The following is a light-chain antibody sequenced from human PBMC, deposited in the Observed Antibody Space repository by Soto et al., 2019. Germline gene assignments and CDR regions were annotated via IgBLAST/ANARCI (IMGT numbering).Light chain of an antibody. Sequence: QSALNQPASVSGSPGQSITLSCTGTSGDVGGYKYVSWYQQHPGKAPKLMIYDVSNRPSGVSNRFSGSKSGNTASLTISGLQAEDEAVYYCSSYTSRSTLEFGGGTKLTVL. V-gene: IGLV2-14*01. CDR1: SGDVGGYKY. CDR2: DVS. J-gene: IGLJ2*01. CDR3: SSYTSRSTLE.